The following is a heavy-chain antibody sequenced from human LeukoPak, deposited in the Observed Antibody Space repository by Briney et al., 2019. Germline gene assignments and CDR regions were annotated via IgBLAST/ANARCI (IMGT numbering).Heavy chain of an antibody. J-gene: IGHJ5*02. CDR1: GDSVSSNTAG. Sequence: SQTLSLTCAISGDSVSSNTAGSKWIRQYPSRGLELRGRIYYKHKLYNDYEISMKSRITLNPDTFKNQFSLQLSSGTHEDTAVYYCAGGGLVRGLLPWCDPWGQETLVTVSS. V-gene: IGHV6-1*01. CDR2: IYYKHKLYN. D-gene: IGHD3-10*01. CDR3: AGGGLVRGLLPWCDP.